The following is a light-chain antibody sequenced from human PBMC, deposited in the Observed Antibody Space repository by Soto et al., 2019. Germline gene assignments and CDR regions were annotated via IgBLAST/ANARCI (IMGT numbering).Light chain of an antibody. CDR2: EDT. CDR1: AFPKKY. Sequence: SYELTQPPSLSVSPGQTARITCSGDAFPKKYAYWYQQRSGQAPVLVIYEDTKRPSGIPERFSGSSSGTTATLTISGAHVEDEADYFCYSPDSSGGIFGGGTKLTVL. CDR3: YSPDSSGGI. J-gene: IGLJ2*01. V-gene: IGLV3-10*01.